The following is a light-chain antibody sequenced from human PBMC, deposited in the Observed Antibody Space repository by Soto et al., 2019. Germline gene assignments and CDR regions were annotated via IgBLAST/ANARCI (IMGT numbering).Light chain of an antibody. CDR1: NLGQKY. V-gene: IGLV3-1*01. CDR3: QAWDSSTYVV. J-gene: IGLJ2*01. Sequence: SYELTQPPSVSVSPGQTASITCSGDNLGQKYASWYQQKSGQSPVLVIYEDTKRPSGIPERFSGSNSGNTATLTISGTQAMDEADYYCQAWDSSTYVVFGGGTKLTVL. CDR2: EDT.